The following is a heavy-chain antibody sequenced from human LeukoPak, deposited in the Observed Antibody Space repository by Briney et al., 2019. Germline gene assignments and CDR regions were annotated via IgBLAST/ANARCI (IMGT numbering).Heavy chain of an antibody. J-gene: IGHJ4*02. CDR1: GGSISNSRYY. CDR2: IHYSGST. V-gene: IGHV4-39*01. D-gene: IGHD6-13*01. CDR3: ARRAPSGSSSWYFDY. Sequence: SETLSLTCTVSGGSISNSRYYWGWVRQTPGKGLEWIATIHYSGSTYHNPSLRSRVTISVDTSKNKFSLKLTSVTAADTAVYYCARRAPSGSSSWYFDYWGQGTLVTVSS.